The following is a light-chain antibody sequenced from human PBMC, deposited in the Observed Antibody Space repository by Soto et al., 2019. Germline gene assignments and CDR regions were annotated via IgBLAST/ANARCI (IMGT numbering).Light chain of an antibody. V-gene: IGKV1-33*01. CDR3: QQGSNIPFT. Sequence: DIQMTQSPSSLSASVGDRVTITCQASQDISNDLHWYQQKPGEAPKLLIYDASILGTGVPSRFRGSGSETDFTLTLNSLQPEDIATYYCQQGSNIPFTFGPGTKVAIK. CDR2: DAS. J-gene: IGKJ3*01. CDR1: QDISND.